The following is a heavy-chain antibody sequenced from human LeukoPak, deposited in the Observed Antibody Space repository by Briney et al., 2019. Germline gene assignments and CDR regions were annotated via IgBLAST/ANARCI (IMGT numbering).Heavy chain of an antibody. D-gene: IGHD2-21*02. CDR2: IYYSGST. CDR1: GGSVSNYAYY. J-gene: IGHJ6*02. CDR3: ARDRVVVTAYYGMDV. V-gene: IGHV4-61*08. Sequence: PSETLSLTCTVSGGSVSNYAYYWSWIRQPPGKGLEWIGHIYYSGSTNYNPSLKSRVTISIDTSKNQFSLKLTSVTAADTAVYYCARDRVVVTAYYGMDVWGQGTTVTASS.